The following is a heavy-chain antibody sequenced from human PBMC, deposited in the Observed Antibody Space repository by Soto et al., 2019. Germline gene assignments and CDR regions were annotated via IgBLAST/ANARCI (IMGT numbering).Heavy chain of an antibody. D-gene: IGHD5-12*01. CDR3: AKENTDIEEGGIDY. J-gene: IGHJ4*02. V-gene: IGHV3-30*18. CDR1: VFPFIPYG. CDR2: ISNDGSNT. Sequence: PGGSLRLSCSASVFPFIPYGMHWFLQAPGKGLEWVAGISNDGSNTYYGDSVKGRFTISIDNSEKTLYLQMNSLRASDTAVYYCAKENTDIEEGGIDYWGQGTLVTVSS.